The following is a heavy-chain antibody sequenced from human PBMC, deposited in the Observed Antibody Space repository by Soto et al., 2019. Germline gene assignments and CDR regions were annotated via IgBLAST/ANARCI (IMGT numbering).Heavy chain of an antibody. CDR1: GFTFSTFE. J-gene: IGHJ4*02. CDR3: ARAHYYDNTGPPPV. CDR2: ISSSGSPI. V-gene: IGHV3-48*03. D-gene: IGHD3-22*01. Sequence: PAGSLRLSCVASGFTFSTFEMNWFRQAPGKGLEWVSYISSSGSPIYYAESVKGRFTISRDNAKNSLFLQMDSLRAEDTAVYYCARAHYYDNTGPPPVGGQGTLLTVSS.